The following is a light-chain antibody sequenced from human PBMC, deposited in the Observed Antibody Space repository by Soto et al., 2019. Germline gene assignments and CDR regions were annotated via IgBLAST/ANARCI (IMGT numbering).Light chain of an antibody. J-gene: IGLJ2*01. CDR2: LNSDGSH. CDR1: SGHSNYA. CDR3: QTWGSCIVV. V-gene: IGLV4-69*01. Sequence: QLVLTQSPSASASLGASVKLTCTLSSGHSNYAIAWHQQQSEKGPRYLMKLNSDGSHSKGDGIPDRFSGSSSGAERYLTISSFQSEDEADYYCQTWGSCIVVFGGGTKLTVL.